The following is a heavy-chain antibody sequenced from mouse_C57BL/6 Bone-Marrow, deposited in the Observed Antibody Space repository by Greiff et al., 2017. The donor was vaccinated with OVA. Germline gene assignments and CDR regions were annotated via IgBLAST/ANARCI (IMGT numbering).Heavy chain of an antibody. CDR3: ARSWDFDY. J-gene: IGHJ2*01. V-gene: IGHV1-69*01. CDR2: IDPSDSYT. CDR1: GYTFTSYW. Sequence: QVQLQQPGAELVMPGASVKLSCKASGYTFTSYWMHWVKQRPGQGLEWIGEIDPSDSYTNYNQKFKGKSTLTVDKSSSTAYMQLSSLTSEDSAVYYCARSWDFDYWGQGTTLTVSS. D-gene: IGHD4-1*01.